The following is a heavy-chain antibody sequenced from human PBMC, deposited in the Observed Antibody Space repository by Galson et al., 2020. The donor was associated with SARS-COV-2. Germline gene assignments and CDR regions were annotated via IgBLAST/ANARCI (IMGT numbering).Heavy chain of an antibody. CDR3: VRDKLGDKLELDS. CDR1: GFSFTLHP. D-gene: IGHD3-16*01. CDR2: SSYDGTHE. Sequence: GGSLSLSCAASGFSFTLHPMHWVRQAPGRGPEWVAVSSYDGTHEFYAESVKGRFTISRDNPKSTLHLQMNDLRVDDTAVYYCVRDKLGDKLELDSWGQGTLVTVSS. V-gene: IGHV3-30*04. J-gene: IGHJ4*02.